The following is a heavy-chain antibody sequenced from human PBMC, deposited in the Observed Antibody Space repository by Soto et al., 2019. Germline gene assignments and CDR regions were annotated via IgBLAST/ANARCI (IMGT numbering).Heavy chain of an antibody. Sequence: QVQLVQSGAEVKKPGSSVKVSCKASGGTFNNYAISWVRQAPGQGLEWMGGIIPIIGTADYAHKFQGRLAIRAEEYTGTTFMVLMSLRSEETALYYRARGGVDVVATSAFDCWSQGILVTVSS. V-gene: IGHV1-69*01. CDR3: ARGGVDVVATSAFDC. J-gene: IGHJ4*02. D-gene: IGHD5-12*01. CDR2: IIPIIGTA. CDR1: GGTFNNYA.